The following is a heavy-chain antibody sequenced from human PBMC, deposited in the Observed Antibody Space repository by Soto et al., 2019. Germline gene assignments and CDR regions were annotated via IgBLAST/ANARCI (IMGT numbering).Heavy chain of an antibody. CDR3: ARVGPGYYDSSGYFDY. Sequence: QVQLVQSGAEVKKPGSSVKVSCKASGGTFSSYAISWVRQAPGQGLEWMGGIIPIFGTANYAQKFQGRVTINADESTSTAYMELSSLRSEDTAVYYCARVGPGYYDSSGYFDYWGQGTLVTVSS. V-gene: IGHV1-69*01. CDR2: IIPIFGTA. D-gene: IGHD3-22*01. CDR1: GGTFSSYA. J-gene: IGHJ4*02.